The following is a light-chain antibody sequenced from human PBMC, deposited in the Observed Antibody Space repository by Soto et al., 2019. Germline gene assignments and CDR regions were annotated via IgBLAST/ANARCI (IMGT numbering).Light chain of an antibody. Sequence: DIHMTQSPSTLSASVGDRVTITCRASQSISIWLAWYQQKPGKAPNLLIYKTSSLESGVPSRFSGSGSGTEFTLTISSLQPDDFATYYRQHSNDYSWTFAQGTKVEIK. CDR1: QSISIW. CDR2: KTS. V-gene: IGKV1-5*03. CDR3: QHSNDYSWT. J-gene: IGKJ1*01.